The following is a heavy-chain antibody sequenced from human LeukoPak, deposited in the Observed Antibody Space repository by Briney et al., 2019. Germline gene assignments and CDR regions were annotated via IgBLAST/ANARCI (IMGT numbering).Heavy chain of an antibody. V-gene: IGHV1-8*03. CDR3: ATARNSGYSSSLDY. CDR1: GYTFTSYD. Sequence: WASVKVSCKASGYTFTSYDINWVRQATGQGLEWMGWMNPNSGNTGYAQKFQGRVTITRNTSISTAYMELSSLRSEDTAVYYCATARNSGYSSSLDYWGQGTLVTVSS. J-gene: IGHJ4*02. D-gene: IGHD6-13*01. CDR2: MNPNSGNT.